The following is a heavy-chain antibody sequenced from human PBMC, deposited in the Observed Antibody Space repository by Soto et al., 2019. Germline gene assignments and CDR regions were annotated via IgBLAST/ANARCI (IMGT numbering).Heavy chain of an antibody. CDR1: GFTFNAHT. CDR3: ARDTYGGDYGLDV. V-gene: IGHV3-43*01. D-gene: IGHD4-17*01. J-gene: IGHJ6*02. CDR2: ITRDGGSV. Sequence: GGSLRLSCAASGFTFNAHTMHWVRQAPGKGLEWLSLITRDGGSVYSADSVKGRFTISRDNNRDSLYLQMNGLRTDDTALYYCARDTYGGDYGLDVWGQGTTVTVSS.